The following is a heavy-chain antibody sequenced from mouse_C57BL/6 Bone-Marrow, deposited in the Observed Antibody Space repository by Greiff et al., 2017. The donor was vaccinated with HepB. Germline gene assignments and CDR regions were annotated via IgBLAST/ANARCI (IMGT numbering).Heavy chain of an antibody. CDR3: AIYDYDWFAY. Sequence: QVQLQQPGAELVKPGASVKLSCKASGYTFTSYWMHWVKQRPGQGLAWIGMIHPNSGSTNYNEKFKSKATLTVDKSSSTAYMQLSSLTSDDSAVYYCAIYDYDWFAYWGQGTLVTVSA. J-gene: IGHJ3*01. D-gene: IGHD2-4*01. CDR1: GYTFTSYW. CDR2: IHPNSGST. V-gene: IGHV1-64*01.